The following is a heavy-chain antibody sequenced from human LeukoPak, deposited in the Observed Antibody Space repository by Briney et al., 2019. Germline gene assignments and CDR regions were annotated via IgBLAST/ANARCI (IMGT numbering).Heavy chain of an antibody. CDR1: GYTFTSYG. Sequence: ASVKVSCKASGYTFTSYGISWVRQAPGQGLEWMGWISAYNGNTNYAQKLQGRVTMTRDMSTSTVYMELSSLRSEDTAVYYCARDSGSSHADYWGQGTLVTVSS. V-gene: IGHV1-18*01. D-gene: IGHD1-26*01. CDR2: ISAYNGNT. J-gene: IGHJ4*02. CDR3: ARDSGSSHADY.